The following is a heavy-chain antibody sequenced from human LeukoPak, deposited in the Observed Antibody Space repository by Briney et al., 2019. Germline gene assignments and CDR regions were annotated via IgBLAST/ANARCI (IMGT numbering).Heavy chain of an antibody. CDR2: ISWNSGSI. J-gene: IGHJ3*02. Sequence: GGSLRLSCAASGFTFDGYAMHWVRQAPGKGLEWVSGISWNSGSIGYADSVKGRFTISRDNAKNSLYLQMNSLRAEDTALYYCAKDKGRGSSWYNDAFDTWGQGTMVTVSS. D-gene: IGHD6-13*01. CDR1: GFTFDGYA. CDR3: AKDKGRGSSWYNDAFDT. V-gene: IGHV3-9*01.